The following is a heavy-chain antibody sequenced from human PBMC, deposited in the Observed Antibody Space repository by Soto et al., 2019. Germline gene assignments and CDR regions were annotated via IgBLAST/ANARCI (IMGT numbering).Heavy chain of an antibody. J-gene: IGHJ4*02. CDR1: GFSFASFA. Sequence: PGGSLRLSCTTSGFSFASFAMTWVRQAPGKGLEWVATISGSDGKTYYADSVKGRFSISRDTSRNTLYLQMNSLRADDTAIYYCAKSSSLDYWGPGTWVTVYS. CDR3: AKSSSLDY. V-gene: IGHV3-23*01. D-gene: IGHD3-10*01. CDR2: ISGSDGKT.